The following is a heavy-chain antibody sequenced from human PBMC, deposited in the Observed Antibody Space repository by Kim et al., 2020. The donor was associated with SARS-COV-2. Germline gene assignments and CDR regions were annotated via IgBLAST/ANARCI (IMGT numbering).Heavy chain of an antibody. V-gene: IGHV3-30*07. D-gene: IGHD6-13*01. CDR3: AREGIAAAGREFDY. Sequence: ADSGKGRFTISRDNSKNTLYLQMNSLRAEDTAVYYCAREGIAAAGREFDYWGQGTLVTVSS. J-gene: IGHJ4*02.